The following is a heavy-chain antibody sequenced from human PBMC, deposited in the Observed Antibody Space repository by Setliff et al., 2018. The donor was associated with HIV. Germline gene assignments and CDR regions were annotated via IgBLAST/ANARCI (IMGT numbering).Heavy chain of an antibody. J-gene: IGHJ4*02. D-gene: IGHD3-16*01. CDR3: AKSAFGGVSPFDY. CDR1: GYSISSGYY. Sequence: LSLTCTVSGYSISSGYYWGWIRQPPGKGLEWVSAISDSGGATENADSVKGRFTISRDNAKNSLYLQMTSLRAEDTAVYYCAKSAFGGVSPFDYWGQGTLVTVSS. V-gene: IGHV3-11*01. CDR2: ISDSGGAT.